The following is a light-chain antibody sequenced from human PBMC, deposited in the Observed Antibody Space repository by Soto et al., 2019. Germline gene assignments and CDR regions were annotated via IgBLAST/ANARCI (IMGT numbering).Light chain of an antibody. J-gene: IGLJ2*01. Sequence: QSVLTQPPSASGSPGQSVTISCTGTSNDVGNYNYVSWYQQHPGRAPKLMIYKVSQRPSGVPDRFSGSKSGNTASLTVSGLQAEDEADYYCSSYVVDNTMVFGGGTKLTVL. V-gene: IGLV2-8*01. CDR1: SNDVGNYNY. CDR3: SSYVVDNTMV. CDR2: KVS.